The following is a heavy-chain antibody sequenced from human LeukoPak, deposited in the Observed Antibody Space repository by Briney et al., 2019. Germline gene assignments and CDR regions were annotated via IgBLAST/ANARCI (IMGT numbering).Heavy chain of an antibody. D-gene: IGHD5-12*01. CDR1: GFTFSSYG. Sequence: WGSLRLSCAASGFTFSSYGMHWVRQAPGKGLEWVALISYDRSNKHYADSVKGRFTISRDNSNNTLYLQMNSLRAEDTTVYYCAREIVATTGAYYYGMDVWGKGTTVTVSS. CDR2: ISYDRSNK. V-gene: IGHV3-30*03. J-gene: IGHJ6*04. CDR3: AREIVATTGAYYYGMDV.